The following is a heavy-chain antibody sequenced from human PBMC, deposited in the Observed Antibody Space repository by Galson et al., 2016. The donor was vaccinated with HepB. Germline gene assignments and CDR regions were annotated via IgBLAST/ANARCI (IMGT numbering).Heavy chain of an antibody. CDR3: ATVGSYTTSGPDYYYYFGMDV. Sequence: SVKVSCKVSGNSLAELFIHWVRLAPGKGLEWMGGFDPEDGETTYAQKFQGRVSMTEDTSTDTGYMELSSLRYDDTAVYYCATVGSYTTSGPDYYYYFGMDVWGKGTTVTVSS. V-gene: IGHV1-24*01. D-gene: IGHD3-10*01. J-gene: IGHJ6*04. CDR1: GNSLAELF. CDR2: FDPEDGET.